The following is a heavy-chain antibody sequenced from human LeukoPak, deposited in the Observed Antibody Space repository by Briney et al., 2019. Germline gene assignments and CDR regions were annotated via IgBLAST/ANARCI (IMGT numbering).Heavy chain of an antibody. CDR2: IYYTGST. D-gene: IGHD1-26*01. CDR3: ARVSGSQGFDS. CDR1: GGSINNYY. J-gene: IGHJ4*02. V-gene: IGHV4-59*01. Sequence: SETLSLICGVSGGSINNYYWSWIRQPPGKGLEWIGYIYYTGSTNYNASLKSRVTISVDTSKNQFSLKLRSVTDADTAVYYCARVSGSQGFDSWGQGTLVTVSS.